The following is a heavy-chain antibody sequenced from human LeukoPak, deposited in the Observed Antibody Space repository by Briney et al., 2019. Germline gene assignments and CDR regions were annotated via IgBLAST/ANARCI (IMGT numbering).Heavy chain of an antibody. V-gene: IGHV4-39*01. CDR1: GGSISSSSYY. D-gene: IGHD6-19*01. J-gene: IGHJ4*02. Sequence: SETLSLTCTVSGGSISSSSYYWGWIRQPPGKGLEWIGSIYYSGSTYYSPSLKSRVTISVDTSKKQFSLKLSSVTAADTAVYYCASTVAGLEDFDYWGQGILITDSS. CDR3: ASTVAGLEDFDY. CDR2: IYYSGST.